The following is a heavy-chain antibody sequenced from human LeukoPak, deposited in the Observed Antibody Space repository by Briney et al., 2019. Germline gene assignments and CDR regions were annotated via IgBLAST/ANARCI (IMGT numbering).Heavy chain of an antibody. J-gene: IGHJ4*02. D-gene: IGHD2-15*01. CDR3: ARAMRDCSGGSCYPTDY. CDR1: GYTFTSYG. Sequence: ASVKVSCKASGYTFTSYGISWVRQAPGQGLEWMGWISAYNGNTNYAQKLQGRVTMTTDTSTSTAYMELRSLRSDDTAVYYCARAMRDCSGGSCYPTDYWGQGTLVTVSS. CDR2: ISAYNGNT. V-gene: IGHV1-18*01.